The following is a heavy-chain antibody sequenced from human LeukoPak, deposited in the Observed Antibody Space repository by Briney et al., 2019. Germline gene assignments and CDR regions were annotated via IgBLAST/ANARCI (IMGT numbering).Heavy chain of an antibody. CDR3: ARAERETIYYYYGMDV. CDR1: GGTFSSYA. V-gene: IGHV1-69*04. Sequence: SVTVSFKASGGTFSSYAISWVRQAPGQGLEWMGRIIPILGIANYAQKFQGRVTITADKSTSTAYMELSSLRSEDTAVYYCARAERETIYYYYGMDVWGQGTTVTVSS. CDR2: IIPILGIA. D-gene: IGHD1-14*01. J-gene: IGHJ6*02.